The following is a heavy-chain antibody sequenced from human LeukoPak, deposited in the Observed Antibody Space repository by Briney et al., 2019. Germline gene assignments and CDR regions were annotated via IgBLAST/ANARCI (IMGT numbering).Heavy chain of an antibody. CDR1: GGTFSSYA. J-gene: IGHJ6*03. CDR3: ARRKRSLGDYYYYYMDV. D-gene: IGHD5-24*01. CDR2: IIPIFGTA. V-gene: IGHV1-69*13. Sequence: SVKVSCKASGGTFSSYAISWVRQAPGQGLEWMGGIIPIFGTANYAQKFQGRVTITADESTSTAYMELRSLRSDDTAVYYCARRKRSLGDYYYYYMDVWGKGTTVTVSS.